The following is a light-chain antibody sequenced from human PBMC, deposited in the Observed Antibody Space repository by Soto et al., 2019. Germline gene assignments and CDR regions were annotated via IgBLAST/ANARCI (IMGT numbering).Light chain of an antibody. J-gene: IGLJ3*02. Sequence: QSALTQPASVSGSPGQSITISCTGTSSDVGGYNYVSWYQQHPGKAPKPMIYEVSNRPSGVSNRFSGSKSGNTASLTISGLQAEDDADYYCSSYTSSSTPWVFGGGTKLTVL. CDR1: SSDVGGYNY. V-gene: IGLV2-14*01. CDR2: EVS. CDR3: SSYTSSSTPWV.